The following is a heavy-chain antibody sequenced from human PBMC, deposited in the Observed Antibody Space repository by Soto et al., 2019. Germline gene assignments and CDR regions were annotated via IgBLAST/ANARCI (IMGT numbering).Heavy chain of an antibody. V-gene: IGHV3-30*18. D-gene: IGHD4-4*01. Sequence: GSLRLSCAASGFTFSSYGMHWVRQAPGKGLEWVAVISYDGSNKYYADSVKGRFTISRDNSKNTLYLQMNSLRAEDTAVYYCAKDDYSNLNYYYGMDVWGQGTTVTVSS. CDR3: AKDDYSNLNYYYGMDV. J-gene: IGHJ6*02. CDR2: ISYDGSNK. CDR1: GFTFSSYG.